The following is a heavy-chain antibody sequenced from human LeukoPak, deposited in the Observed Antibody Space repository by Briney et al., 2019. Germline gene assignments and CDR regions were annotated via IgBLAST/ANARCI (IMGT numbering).Heavy chain of an antibody. J-gene: IGHJ4*02. V-gene: IGHV3-7*01. D-gene: IGHD3-22*01. CDR3: ARGDHYDSNSYFHY. CDR2: IKQDGSER. Sequence: GGSLRLSCAASRFTFSNYWMTWVRQAPGKGLEWVANIKQDGSERYYVDSVRGRFTISRDNANNSLYLQMNSLRAEDTAVYYCARGDHYDSNSYFHYWGQGTLVTVSS. CDR1: RFTFSNYW.